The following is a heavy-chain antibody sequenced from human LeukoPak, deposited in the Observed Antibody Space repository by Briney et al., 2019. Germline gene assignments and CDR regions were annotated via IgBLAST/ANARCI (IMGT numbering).Heavy chain of an antibody. D-gene: IGHD2-2*01. CDR1: GFTFNTYW. V-gene: IGHV3-7*01. CDR2: IKQDGSEK. CDR3: ARDKPRYCSRTSCYLNYYYYYMDV. Sequence: GGSLRLSCAASGFTFNTYWMSWVRQAPGKGLEWVANIKQDGSEKYYVDSVKGRFTISRDNAKNSLYLQMNSLRAEDTAVYYCARDKPRYCSRTSCYLNYYYYYMDVWGKGTTVTISS. J-gene: IGHJ6*03.